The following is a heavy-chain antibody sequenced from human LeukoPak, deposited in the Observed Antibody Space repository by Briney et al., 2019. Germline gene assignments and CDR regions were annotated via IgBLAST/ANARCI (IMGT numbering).Heavy chain of an antibody. V-gene: IGHV4-59*01. CDR1: GGSITTYY. J-gene: IGHJ5*02. Sequence: SETPSLTCTISGGSITTYYWSWIRQPAGKGLEWIGNVYYSGSTTYNPSLKTRVTISVDTSKNQFSLRLTSVTAADTAVYYCAADRQEGGSGSYWFDPWGQGTLVTVSS. D-gene: IGHD3-10*01. CDR2: VYYSGST. CDR3: AADRQEGGSGSYWFDP.